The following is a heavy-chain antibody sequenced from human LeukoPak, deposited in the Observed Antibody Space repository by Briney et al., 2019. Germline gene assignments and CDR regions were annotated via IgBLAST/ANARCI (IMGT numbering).Heavy chain of an antibody. V-gene: IGHV1-2*02. CDR2: INPNSGGT. CDR1: GYTFTGYY. J-gene: IGHJ4*02. Sequence: ASVKVSCKASGYTFTGYYMHWVRQAPGQGLEWMGWINPNSGGTNYAQKFQGRVTMTRGTSISTAYMELSRLRSDDTAVYYCARGHEASYGREINFVYWGQGTLVTVSS. D-gene: IGHD5-18*01. CDR3: ARGHEASYGREINFVY.